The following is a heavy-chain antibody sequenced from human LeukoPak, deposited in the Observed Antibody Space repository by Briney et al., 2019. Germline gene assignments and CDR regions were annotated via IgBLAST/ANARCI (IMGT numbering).Heavy chain of an antibody. Sequence: ASVKVSGKASGYTFTSYGISWVRQAPGQGLEWMGWISAYNGNTNYAQKLQGRVTMTTDTSTSTAYMELRSLRSDDTAVYYCARDIFHWGDYGDSFDYWGQGTLVTVSS. J-gene: IGHJ4*02. CDR3: ARDIFHWGDYGDSFDY. D-gene: IGHD4-17*01. CDR1: GYTFTSYG. CDR2: ISAYNGNT. V-gene: IGHV1-18*01.